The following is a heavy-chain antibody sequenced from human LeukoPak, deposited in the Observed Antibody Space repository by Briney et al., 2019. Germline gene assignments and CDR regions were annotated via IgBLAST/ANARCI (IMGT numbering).Heavy chain of an antibody. CDR3: ARDLKYNILTGFRSSFGPDP. CDR2: ISAYNGNT. V-gene: IGHV1-18*01. D-gene: IGHD3-9*01. CDR1: GYTFTTYG. Sequence: ASVKVSCKASGYTFTTYGVSWVRQAPGQGLEWMGWISAYNGNTKYAQKLQGRVTMTTDTSTSTAYMELRSLRSDDTAVYYCARDLKYNILTGFRSSFGPDPWGQGTLVIVSS. J-gene: IGHJ5*02.